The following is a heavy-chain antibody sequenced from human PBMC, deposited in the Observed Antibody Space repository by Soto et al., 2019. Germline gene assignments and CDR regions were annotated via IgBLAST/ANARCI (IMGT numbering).Heavy chain of an antibody. V-gene: IGHV1-2*04. CDR2: INPNSGGT. CDR1: GGTFSSYA. J-gene: IGHJ6*02. D-gene: IGHD6-6*01. CDR3: AREIYSSSSRGDYYYGMDV. Sequence: ASVKVSCKASGGTFSSYAISWVRQAPGQGLEWMGWINPNSGGTNYAQKFQGWVTMTRDTSISTAYMELSRLRSDDTAVYYCAREIYSSSSRGDYYYGMDVWGQGTTVTVSS.